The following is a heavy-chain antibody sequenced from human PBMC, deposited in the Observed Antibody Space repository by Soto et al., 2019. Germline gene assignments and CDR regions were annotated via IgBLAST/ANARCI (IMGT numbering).Heavy chain of an antibody. CDR1: GFTFSSSG. CDR3: ARSPRTGYYDSSGYPEPFDY. Sequence: QVQLVESRGGVVQPGRSLRLSCAASGFTFSSSGMHWVRQAPGKGLDWVAVIWYDGSNKYYADSVKGRFTISRDNSKNTLYLQMNSLRAEDTAVYYCARSPRTGYYDSSGYPEPFDYWGQGTLVTVSS. D-gene: IGHD3-22*01. CDR2: IWYDGSNK. J-gene: IGHJ4*02. V-gene: IGHV3-33*01.